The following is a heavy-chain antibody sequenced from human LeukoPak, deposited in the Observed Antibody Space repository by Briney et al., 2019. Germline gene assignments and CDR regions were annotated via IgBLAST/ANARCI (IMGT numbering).Heavy chain of an antibody. CDR1: GGSISSYY. D-gene: IGHD5-12*01. CDR2: IYYSGST. V-gene: IGHV4-59*01. J-gene: IGHJ6*03. CDR3: ARVISGYEGGYYYYYMDV. Sequence: SETLSLTCTVSGGSISSYYWSWIRQPPGKGLEWIGYIYYSGSTNYNPSLKSRVTISVDASKNQFSLKLSSVTAADTAVYYCARVISGYEGGYYYYYMDVWGKGTTVTVSS.